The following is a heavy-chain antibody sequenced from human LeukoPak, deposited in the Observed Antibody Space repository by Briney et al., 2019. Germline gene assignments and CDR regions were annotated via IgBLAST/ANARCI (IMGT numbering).Heavy chain of an antibody. D-gene: IGHD6-19*01. V-gene: IGHV3-30*02. CDR1: GFPFSDYV. J-gene: IGHJ4*02. CDR3: AKDRWGAVASFDY. CDR2: IRYDGDNK. Sequence: GGSLRLSCAASGFPFSDYVMHWVRQAPGKGLEWVAVIRYDGDNKYYADSVKGRFTISRDNSKNMLYLQMNSLGTEDTAVYYCAKDRWGAVASFDYWGQGTWSPSPQ.